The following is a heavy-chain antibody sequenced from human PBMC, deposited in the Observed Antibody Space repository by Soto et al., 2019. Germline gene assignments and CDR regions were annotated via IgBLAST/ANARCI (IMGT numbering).Heavy chain of an antibody. D-gene: IGHD4-17*01. J-gene: IGHJ3*02. CDR2: ITASGGFT. V-gene: IGHV3-23*01. CDR3: AKDTNGDYIGAFDM. Sequence: PVGSLRLSCTASGLTFNKYAFTWVRQAPGKGLEWLSSITASGGFTKYADSVKGRFTTSRDNPKNTLYLQMNSLRVEDTAVYYCAKDTNGDYIGAFDMWGQGIMVTVSS. CDR1: GLTFNKYA.